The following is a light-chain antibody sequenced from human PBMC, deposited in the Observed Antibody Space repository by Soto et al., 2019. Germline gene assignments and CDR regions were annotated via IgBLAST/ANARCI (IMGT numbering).Light chain of an antibody. V-gene: IGKV1-5*01. J-gene: IGKJ1*01. CDR1: QSISNW. Sequence: EIQMTQSPPTLSASVGDTVTITCRASQSISNWLAWYQQKPGKAPKLLIYESSNLETGVPPRFSGSRSGTEFALTISSLQPADFATYYCQQYNSPLWTFGQGTRV. CDR3: QQYNSPLWT. CDR2: ESS.